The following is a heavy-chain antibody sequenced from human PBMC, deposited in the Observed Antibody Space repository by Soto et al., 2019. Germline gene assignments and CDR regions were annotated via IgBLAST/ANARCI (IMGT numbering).Heavy chain of an antibody. V-gene: IGHV4-30-4*01. D-gene: IGHD3-10*01. CDR2: SFYSGIP. CDR3: ARWSGVGVAGMDV. J-gene: IGHJ6*02. Sequence: QVQLQESGPRLVKPLQTLSLTCTVSGDSINSGDYYWSWIRQPPGRGLEWVGYSFYSGIPDYNPSLKGRMNISMDTSKSQFSLWLNSVTAADAAVYCCARWSGVGVAGMDVWGQGTTVSVSS. CDR1: GDSINSGDYY.